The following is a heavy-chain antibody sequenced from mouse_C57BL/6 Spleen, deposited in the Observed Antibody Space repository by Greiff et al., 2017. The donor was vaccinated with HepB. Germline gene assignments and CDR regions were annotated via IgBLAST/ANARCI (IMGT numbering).Heavy chain of an antibody. J-gene: IGHJ2*01. D-gene: IGHD3-1*01. Sequence: QVQLQQPGAELVRPGSSVKLSCKASGYTFTSYWMDWVKQRPGQGLEWIGNIYPSDSETHYNQKFKDKATLTVDKSSSTAYMQLSSLTSEDSAVYYCARWGTEYFDYWGQGTTLTVSS. CDR3: ARWGTEYFDY. CDR2: IYPSDSET. CDR1: GYTFTSYW. V-gene: IGHV1-61*01.